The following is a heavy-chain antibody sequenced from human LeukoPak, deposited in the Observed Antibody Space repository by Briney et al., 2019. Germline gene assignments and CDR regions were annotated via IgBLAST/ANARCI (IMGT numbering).Heavy chain of an antibody. CDR1: GFTFSSYA. CDR3: TRDPYYYDSSGHFDY. Sequence: PGGSLRLSCAASGFTFSSYAMSWVRQAPGKGLEWVSAISGSGGSTYYADSVKGRFTISRDNSKNTLYLQMNSLKTEDTAVYYCTRDPYYYDSSGHFDYWGQGTLVTVSS. CDR2: ISGSGGST. V-gene: IGHV3-23*01. J-gene: IGHJ4*02. D-gene: IGHD3-22*01.